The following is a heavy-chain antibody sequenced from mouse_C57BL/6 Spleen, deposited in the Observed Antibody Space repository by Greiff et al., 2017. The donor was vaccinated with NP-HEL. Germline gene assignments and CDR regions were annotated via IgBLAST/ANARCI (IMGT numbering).Heavy chain of an antibody. Sequence: VQLKQSGPELVKPGASVKISCKASGYTFTDYYMNWVKQSHGQSLEWIGDINPNNGGTSYNQKFKGKATLTVDKSSSTAYMQLRSLTSEDSAVYYCEREARLDYWGQGTSVTVSS. J-gene: IGHJ4*01. CDR1: GYTFTDYY. CDR3: EREARLDY. V-gene: IGHV1-26*01. CDR2: INPNNGGT.